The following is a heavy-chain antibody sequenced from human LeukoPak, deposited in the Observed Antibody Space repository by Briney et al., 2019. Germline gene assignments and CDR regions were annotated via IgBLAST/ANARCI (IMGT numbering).Heavy chain of an antibody. CDR3: AKDLAYYDSSGYFAFDI. V-gene: IGHV3-30*18. Sequence: GGSLRLSCAASGFTFSSYGMHWVRQAPRKGLEWVAVISYDGSNKYYADSVKGRFTISRDNSKNTLYLQMNSLRAEDTAVYYCAKDLAYYDSSGYFAFDIWGQGTMVTVSS. CDR2: ISYDGSNK. CDR1: GFTFSSYG. D-gene: IGHD3-22*01. J-gene: IGHJ3*02.